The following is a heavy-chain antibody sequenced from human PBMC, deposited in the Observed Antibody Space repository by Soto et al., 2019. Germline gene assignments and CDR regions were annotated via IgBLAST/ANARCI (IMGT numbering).Heavy chain of an antibody. V-gene: IGHV4-39*01. Sequence: QLQLQESGPGLVKSSETLSLTCTVSGGSISSSSYYWGWIRQPPGKGLEWIGSIYYYGSTYYNPSLKSRVTMAVDMSKNQFSLKLSSVTAADTAVYYCARHPSEARYCSGGSCYSFDYWGQGTLVTVSS. CDR1: GGSISSSSYY. D-gene: IGHD2-15*01. CDR3: ARHPSEARYCSGGSCYSFDY. CDR2: IYYYGST. J-gene: IGHJ4*02.